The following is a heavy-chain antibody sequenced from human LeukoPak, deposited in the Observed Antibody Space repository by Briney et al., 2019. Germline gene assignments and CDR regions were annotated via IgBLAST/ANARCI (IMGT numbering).Heavy chain of an antibody. V-gene: IGHV3-30*03. Sequence: GGSLRLSCAASGITFSNYEFHWVRQAPGKGPQWVAVISKDGDYEYSIDSEKGRFTISRDNSKNTVYLQMNSLRTEDTAVYYCARPGVGFDYWGQGALVTVSS. CDR1: GITFSNYE. CDR2: ISKDGDYE. CDR3: ARPGVGFDY. J-gene: IGHJ4*02.